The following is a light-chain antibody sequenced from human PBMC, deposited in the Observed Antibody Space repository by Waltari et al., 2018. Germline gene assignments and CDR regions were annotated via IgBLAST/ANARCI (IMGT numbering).Light chain of an antibody. J-gene: IGKJ2*01. V-gene: IGKV3-15*01. CDR2: GAS. CDR3: QHYNIWPPGYT. Sequence: EMVMTQSPATLSVSPGERATLSCRASQSVGSNVAWYQQKPGQAPRLLIYGASTRATVIPARFIGSGSGTEFTLTISSLQSEDFAVYYCQHYNIWPPGYTFGQGTKLEIK. CDR1: QSVGSN.